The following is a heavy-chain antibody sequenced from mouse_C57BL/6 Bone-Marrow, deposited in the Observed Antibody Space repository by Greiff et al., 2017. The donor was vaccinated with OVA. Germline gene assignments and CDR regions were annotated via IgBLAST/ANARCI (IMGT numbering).Heavy chain of an antibody. D-gene: IGHD1-1*01. CDR2: IDPSDSYT. V-gene: IGHV1-69*01. CDR1: GYTFTSYW. J-gene: IGHJ1*03. Sequence: QVQLQQPGAELVMPGASVKLSCKASGYTFTSYWMHWVKQRPGQGLEWIGEIDPSDSYTNYNQKFKGKSTLTVDKSSSTAYMQLSSLTSEDSAVYYCARRYGSSYYFDVWGTGTTVTVSS. CDR3: ARRYGSSYYFDV.